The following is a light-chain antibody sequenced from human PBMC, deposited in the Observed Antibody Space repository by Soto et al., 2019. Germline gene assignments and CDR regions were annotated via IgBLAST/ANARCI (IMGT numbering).Light chain of an antibody. CDR1: STDVGGYDY. Sequence: QSVLTQPASVSGSPGQSIAMSSTGTSTDVGGYDYVSWYQQLPGKAPKLMIYDVNNRPSGVSNRFSGSKSGNTASLTISGLQAEDEADYYCSSYTSSSTQVFGTGTKVTVL. CDR2: DVN. CDR3: SSYTSSSTQV. V-gene: IGLV2-14*03. J-gene: IGLJ1*01.